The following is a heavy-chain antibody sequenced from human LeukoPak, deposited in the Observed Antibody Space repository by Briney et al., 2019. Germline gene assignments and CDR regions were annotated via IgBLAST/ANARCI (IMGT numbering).Heavy chain of an antibody. Sequence: ASVKVSCKASGYTFTGYYMHWVRQAPGQGLEWMGWINPNSGGTNYAQKFQGRVTMTRDTSISTVYMELSSLRSEDTAVYYCARARTIAADDYWGQGTLVTVSS. CDR3: ARARTIAADDY. CDR1: GYTFTGYY. CDR2: INPNSGGT. J-gene: IGHJ4*02. D-gene: IGHD6-13*01. V-gene: IGHV1-2*02.